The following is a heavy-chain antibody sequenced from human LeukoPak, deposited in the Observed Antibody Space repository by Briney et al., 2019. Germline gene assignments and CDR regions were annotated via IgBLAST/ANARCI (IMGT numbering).Heavy chain of an antibody. D-gene: IGHD3-10*01. J-gene: IGHJ3*02. V-gene: IGHV3-13*01. CDR2: IGTAGDT. Sequence: PGGSLRLSCAASGFTFSSYDMHWVRQATGKGLEWVSAIGTAGDTYYPGSVKGRFTISRENAKNSLYLQMNSLRAGDTAVYYCARAKAGSGSPGAFDIWGQGTMVTVSS. CDR3: ARAKAGSGSPGAFDI. CDR1: GFTFSSYD.